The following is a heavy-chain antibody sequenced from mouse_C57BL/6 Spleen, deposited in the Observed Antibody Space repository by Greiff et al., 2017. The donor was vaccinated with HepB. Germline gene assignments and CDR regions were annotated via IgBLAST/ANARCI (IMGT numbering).Heavy chain of an antibody. V-gene: IGHV5-16*01. J-gene: IGHJ4*01. Sequence: EVKVVESEGGLVQPGSSMKLSCTASGFTFSDYYMAWVRQVPEKGLEWVANINYDGSSTYYLDSLKSRFIISRDNAKNILYLQMSSLKSEDTATYYCARGAVTGYAMDYWGQGTSVTVSS. CDR2: INYDGSST. D-gene: IGHD2-2*01. CDR3: ARGAVTGYAMDY. CDR1: GFTFSDYY.